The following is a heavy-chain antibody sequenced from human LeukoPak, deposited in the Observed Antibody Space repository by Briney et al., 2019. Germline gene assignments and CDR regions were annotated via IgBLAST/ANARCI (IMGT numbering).Heavy chain of an antibody. D-gene: IGHD3-22*01. CDR1: GFTFSSYA. CDR3: AKHLDGYYDSSGYSYYFDY. V-gene: IGHV3-23*01. Sequence: PGASLRLSCAASGFTFSSYAMSWVRQAPGKGLEWVSAITGSGGSTYYADSVKGRFTISRDNSKNTLYLQMNSLRAEDTAVYYCAKHLDGYYDSSGYSYYFDYWGQGTHVTVSS. CDR2: ITGSGGST. J-gene: IGHJ4*02.